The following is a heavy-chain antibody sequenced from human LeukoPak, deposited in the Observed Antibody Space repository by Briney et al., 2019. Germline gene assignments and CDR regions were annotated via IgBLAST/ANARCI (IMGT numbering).Heavy chain of an antibody. D-gene: IGHD6-13*01. V-gene: IGHV1-69*05. Sequence: SVKVSCKASGGTFSSYAISWVRQAPGQGLEWMGGIVPIFGTANYAQKFQGRVTITTDESTSTAYMELSSLRSEDTAVYYCARAGYSSSWLSSDYYYYYYMDVWGKGTTVTVSS. CDR2: IVPIFGTA. J-gene: IGHJ6*03. CDR3: ARAGYSSSWLSSDYYYYYYMDV. CDR1: GGTFSSYA.